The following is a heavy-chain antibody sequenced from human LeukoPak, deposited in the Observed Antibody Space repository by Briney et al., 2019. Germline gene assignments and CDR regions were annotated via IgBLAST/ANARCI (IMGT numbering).Heavy chain of an antibody. D-gene: IGHD3-22*01. V-gene: IGHV3-48*01. Sequence: GGSLRLSCAASGFTFSSYSMNWVRQTPGKGLEWVSYITGSSSAIYYADSVKGRFTISRDNSKNTLYLQMNSLRAEDTAVYYCARSPYLYYDSSGYFDYWGQGTLVTVSP. J-gene: IGHJ4*02. CDR1: GFTFSSYS. CDR3: ARSPYLYYDSSGYFDY. CDR2: ITGSSSAI.